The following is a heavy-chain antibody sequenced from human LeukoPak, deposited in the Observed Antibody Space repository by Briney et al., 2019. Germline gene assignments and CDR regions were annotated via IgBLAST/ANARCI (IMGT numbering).Heavy chain of an antibody. CDR1: GFTFSNYA. D-gene: IGHD1-1*01. CDR3: ARALSQQLIRYSQD. J-gene: IGHJ1*01. Sequence: GGSLRLSCAASGFTFSNYAMSWVRQAPGKGLEWVSGISGSGSNSYYADSVKGRFTISRDNSKNTLYLQMNSLRADDTAVYYCARALSQQLIRYSQDWGQGTLVTVSS. CDR2: ISGSGSNS. V-gene: IGHV3-23*01.